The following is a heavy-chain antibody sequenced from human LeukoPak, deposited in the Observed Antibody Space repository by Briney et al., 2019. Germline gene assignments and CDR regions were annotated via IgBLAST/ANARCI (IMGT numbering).Heavy chain of an antibody. V-gene: IGHV3-23*01. CDR1: GFTFSNHA. Sequence: GGSLRLSCAASGFTFSNHAMSWVRQAPGKGLQWVAVISGGGRTTEYEDFVKGRFTISRDNSKNTLSLQMNTLTVEDTAIYFCAKNVVVKRYIDFWGQGTLVTVSS. CDR2: ISGGGRTT. D-gene: IGHD2-15*01. CDR3: AKNVVVKRYIDF. J-gene: IGHJ4*02.